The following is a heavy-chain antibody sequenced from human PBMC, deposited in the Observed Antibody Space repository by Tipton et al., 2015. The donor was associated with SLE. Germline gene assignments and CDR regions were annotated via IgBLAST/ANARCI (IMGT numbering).Heavy chain of an antibody. V-gene: IGHV3-23*03. D-gene: IGHD6-6*01. J-gene: IGHJ4*02. CDR1: GFTFSNYA. CDR2: LYTSRRT. CDR3: ARGGPQLEY. Sequence: SLRLSCAASGFTFSNYAMTWVRQAPGKGLEWVSVLYTSRRTYYADSVKGRYIVSRDNSKNTLYLQMNSLRPEDTAIYYCARGGPQLEYWGQGTLVTVSS.